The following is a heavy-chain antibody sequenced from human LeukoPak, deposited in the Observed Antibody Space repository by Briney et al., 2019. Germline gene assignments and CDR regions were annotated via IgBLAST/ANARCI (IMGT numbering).Heavy chain of an antibody. J-gene: IGHJ4*02. CDR1: GDSISSYS. D-gene: IGHD6-13*01. CDR3: ARLINKPIAATGTGPFDH. CDR2: LYTSGST. V-gene: IGHV4-4*07. Sequence: SETLSLTCTVSGDSISSYSWSWIRQPAGKGLEWIGRLYTSGSTNYNPSLKSRVTMSLDTSKNQFSLKLTSVTAADTAVYYCARLINKPIAATGTGPFDHWGQGTLVTVSS.